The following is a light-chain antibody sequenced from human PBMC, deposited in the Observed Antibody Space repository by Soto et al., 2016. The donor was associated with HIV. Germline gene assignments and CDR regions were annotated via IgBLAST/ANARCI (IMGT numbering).Light chain of an antibody. V-gene: IGLV3-25*03. J-gene: IGLJ2*01. Sequence: SYELTQPPSVSVSPGQTASITCSGDTLPKQYAYWYQQKPGQAPMVVIYKDNERRSGIPERFSGSSSGTTVTLTISGVQAEDEADYYCQSADSSGTYVIFGGGTKVTVL. CDR3: QSADSSGTYVI. CDR2: KDN. CDR1: TLPKQY.